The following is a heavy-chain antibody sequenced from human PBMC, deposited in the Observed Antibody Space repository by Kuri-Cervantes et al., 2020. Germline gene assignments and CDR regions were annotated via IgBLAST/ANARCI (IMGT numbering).Heavy chain of an antibody. V-gene: IGHV3-74*01. Sequence: GESLKISCAASGVTFNNYWMHWVRQAPGKGLAWVSHINSDGSRTDYADSVRGRFTISRDNAKNTVFLQMNSLSAEDTAVYYCARADAGDFGYHYYYYLDVWGKGTTVTVSS. CDR2: INSDGSRT. CDR1: GVTFNNYW. CDR3: ARADAGDFGYHYYYYLDV. J-gene: IGHJ6*03. D-gene: IGHD4-17*01.